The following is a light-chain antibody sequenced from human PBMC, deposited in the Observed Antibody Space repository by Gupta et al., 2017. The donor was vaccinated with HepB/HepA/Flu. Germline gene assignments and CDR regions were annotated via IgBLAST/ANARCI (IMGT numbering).Light chain of an antibody. CDR2: GAA. Sequence: EIVLTQSPGTLSLSPQDRATLSCRASQSVSSSYLACYKKKPGQDPRLLIYGAASRATGSPDRFSGSGSGTDFTLTISRLEPEDVAVYYCQQYGSSRPMYTFGQGTKLEIK. J-gene: IGKJ2*01. CDR1: QSVSSSY. CDR3: QQYGSSRPMYT. V-gene: IGKV3-20*01.